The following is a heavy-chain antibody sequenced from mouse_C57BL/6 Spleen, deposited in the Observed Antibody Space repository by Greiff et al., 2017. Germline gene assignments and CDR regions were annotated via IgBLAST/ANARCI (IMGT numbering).Heavy chain of an antibody. CDR1: GYAFSSYW. CDR2: IYPGDGDT. V-gene: IGHV1-80*01. J-gene: IGHJ3*01. Sequence: QVQLQQPGAELVMPGASVKISCKASGYAFSSYWMTWVKQRPGQGLEWIGKIYPGDGDTNYNETFKGKATLTADKSSSTAYLQLRSLTSEDSAVYFLSIEGIAYWGQGTLGTVSA. CDR3: SIEGIAY.